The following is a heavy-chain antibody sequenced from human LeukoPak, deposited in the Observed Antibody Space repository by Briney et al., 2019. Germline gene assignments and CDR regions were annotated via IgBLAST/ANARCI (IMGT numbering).Heavy chain of an antibody. J-gene: IGHJ6*03. CDR1: GFTFSSYN. D-gene: IGHD2-2*01. CDR2: ISRSSGYI. V-gene: IGHV3-21*01. CDR3: AKDALEEAAMMTYSYYYYMDV. Sequence: PGGSLRLSCAASGFTFSSYNMNWVRQAPGKGLEWVSSISRSSGYIYYADSVKGRFTISRDNAKNSLYLQMNSLGAEDTAVYFCAKDALEEAAMMTYSYYYYMDVWGIGTTVTISS.